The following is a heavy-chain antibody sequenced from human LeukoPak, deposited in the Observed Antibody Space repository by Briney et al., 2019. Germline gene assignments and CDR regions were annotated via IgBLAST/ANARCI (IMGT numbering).Heavy chain of an antibody. CDR3: ARAQYDSSGYYHGRVYYFDY. Sequence: GGSLRLSCAASGFTFSSYSMNWVRQAPGKGLEWVSYISSSSTIYYADSVKGRFTISRDNAKNSLYLQMNSLRAEDTAVYYCARAQYDSSGYYHGRVYYFDYWGQGTLVTVSS. CDR1: GFTFSSYS. V-gene: IGHV3-48*04. J-gene: IGHJ4*02. D-gene: IGHD3-22*01. CDR2: ISSSSTI.